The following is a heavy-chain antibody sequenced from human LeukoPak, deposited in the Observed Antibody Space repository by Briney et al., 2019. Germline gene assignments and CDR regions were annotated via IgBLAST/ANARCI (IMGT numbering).Heavy chain of an antibody. V-gene: IGHV3-30*18. J-gene: IGHJ4*02. CDR1: GFTFSSYG. CDR3: AKGGVQHYFDY. CDR2: ISYDGSNK. Sequence: GGSLRPSCAASGFTFSSYGMHWVRQAPGKGLEWVAVISYDGSNKYYADSVKGRFTISRDNSKNTLYLQMNSLRAEDTAVYYCAKGGVQHYFDYWGQGTLVTVSS.